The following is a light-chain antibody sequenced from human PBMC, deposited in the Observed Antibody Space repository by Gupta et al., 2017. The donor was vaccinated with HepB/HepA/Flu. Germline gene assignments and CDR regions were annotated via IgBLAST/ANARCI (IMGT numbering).Light chain of an antibody. CDR1: SSNIGSNT. V-gene: IGLV1-44*01. J-gene: IGLJ2*01. CDR2: NND. Sequence: QSVLTQPPSASGTPGQRVTISCSGSSSNIGSNTVNWYQQLPGTAPKLLIYNNDQRPSGVPDGFSGSKSDTSASLASSGLQSDDEGDYYCAALAVFGGGTKLTVL. CDR3: AALAV.